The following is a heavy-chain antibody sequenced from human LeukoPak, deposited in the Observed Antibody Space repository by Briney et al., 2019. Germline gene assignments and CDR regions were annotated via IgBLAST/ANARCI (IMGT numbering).Heavy chain of an antibody. Sequence: GGSLRLSCAASGFTFDDYAMHWVRQAPGKGLEWVSGISWNSGSIGYADSVKGRFTISRDNAKNSLYLQMNSLRAEDTALYYCARTHIQLSAPFDYWGQGTLVTVSS. J-gene: IGHJ4*02. D-gene: IGHD5-18*01. CDR2: ISWNSGSI. V-gene: IGHV3-9*01. CDR1: GFTFDDYA. CDR3: ARTHIQLSAPFDY.